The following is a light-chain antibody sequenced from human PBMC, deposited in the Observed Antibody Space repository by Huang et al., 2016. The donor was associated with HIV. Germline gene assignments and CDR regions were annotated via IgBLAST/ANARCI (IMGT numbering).Light chain of an antibody. CDR1: QSVRSNTY. Sequence: EIVLTQSPGTLSLSPGERATLSWRASQSVRSNTYLAWYQQNPGQAPRLLIYGASSSATGIPVRLIGSGSGADFTLTIARLEPEDSAVYYCQQYGSSPPFPFGQGTKLEIK. V-gene: IGKV3-20*01. CDR3: QQYGSSPPFP. J-gene: IGKJ2*01. CDR2: GAS.